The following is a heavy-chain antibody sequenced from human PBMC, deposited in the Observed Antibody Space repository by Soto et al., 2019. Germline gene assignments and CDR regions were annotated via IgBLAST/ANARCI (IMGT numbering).Heavy chain of an antibody. CDR2: IKSKTDGGTT. J-gene: IGHJ1*01. Sequence: GGSLRLSCAASGFTFSNAWMSWVRQVPGKGLEWVGLIKSKTDGGTTEYGAPVKCRFTISRDHSKNTLYLQMNSLKTEDTAVYYCTTAYYYDSSALLRGEYFQHWGQGA. D-gene: IGHD3-22*01. V-gene: IGHV3-15*01. CDR1: GFTFSNAW. CDR3: TTAYYYDSSALLRGEYFQH.